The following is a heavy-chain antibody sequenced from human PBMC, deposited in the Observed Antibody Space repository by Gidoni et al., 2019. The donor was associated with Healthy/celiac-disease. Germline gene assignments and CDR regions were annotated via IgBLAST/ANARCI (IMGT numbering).Heavy chain of an antibody. V-gene: IGHV3-30*04. CDR2: ISYDGSNK. CDR3: ARDNYDYGGNSHLDY. J-gene: IGHJ4*02. D-gene: IGHD4-17*01. Sequence: QVQLVESGGGVVQPGRSLRLSCAASGFTFRNYAMHWVRQAPGKGLEWVAVISYDGSNKYYADSVKGRFTISRDNSKNTLYLQMNSLRAEDTAVYYCARDNYDYGGNSHLDYWGQGTLVTVSS. CDR1: GFTFRNYA.